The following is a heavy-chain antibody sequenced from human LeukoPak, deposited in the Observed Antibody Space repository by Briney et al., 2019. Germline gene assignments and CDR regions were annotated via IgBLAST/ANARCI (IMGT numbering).Heavy chain of an antibody. CDR3: ARRVEYYDSSGYPGFDY. D-gene: IGHD3-22*01. V-gene: IGHV4-34*01. Sequence: SETLSLTCAVYGGSFSGYYWSWIRQPPGKGLEWIGSIYYSGSTYYNPSLKSRVTISVDTSKNQFSLKLSSVTAADTAVYYCARRVEYYDSSGYPGFDYWGQGTLVTVSS. CDR1: GGSFSGYY. J-gene: IGHJ4*02. CDR2: IYYSGST.